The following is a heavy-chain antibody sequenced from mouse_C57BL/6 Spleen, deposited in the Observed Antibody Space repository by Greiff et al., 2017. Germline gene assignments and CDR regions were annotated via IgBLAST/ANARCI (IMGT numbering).Heavy chain of an antibody. Sequence: QVQLQQPGAELVKPGASVKVSCKASGYTFTSYWMHWVKQRPGQGLEWIGRIHPSDSDTNYNQKFKGKATLTVDKSSSTAYMQLSSLTSEYSAVYYCASNGGYYVSLAYWGQGTLVTVSA. CDR2: IHPSDSDT. CDR3: ASNGGYYVSLAY. CDR1: GYTFTSYW. V-gene: IGHV1-74*01. D-gene: IGHD2-3*01. J-gene: IGHJ3*01.